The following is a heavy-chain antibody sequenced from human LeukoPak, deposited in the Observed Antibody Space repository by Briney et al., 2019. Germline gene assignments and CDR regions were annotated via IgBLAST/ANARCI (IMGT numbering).Heavy chain of an antibody. CDR2: ISHSGNT. CDR3: AGGAHYTWDY. D-gene: IGHD3-10*01. Sequence: SETLSLTCGFYGGSFSDSFWSWVRQSPEMGMEWIGEISHSGNTKYGPSLESRVTISIDTSKNQVFLKLTSVTAADTAVYYCAGGAHYTWDYWGQGTLVTVSS. CDR1: GGSFSDSF. V-gene: IGHV4-34*01. J-gene: IGHJ4*02.